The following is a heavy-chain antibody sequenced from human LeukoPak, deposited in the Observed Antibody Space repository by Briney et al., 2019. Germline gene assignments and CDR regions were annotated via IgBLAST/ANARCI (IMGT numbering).Heavy chain of an antibody. J-gene: IGHJ3*02. CDR1: GYIFTRCG. D-gene: IGHD2-15*01. CDR2: IRDYKDST. CDR3: ASFYSSAAFDI. V-gene: IGHV1-18*01. Sequence: GASVKLSCKASGYIFTRCGISWVRQAPGQGLVWVGGIRDYKDSTNYAQKHQGRVTLTPDTSTSTAYMELRSLRSDETAVHYCASFYSSAAFDIWGQGTMVTVSS.